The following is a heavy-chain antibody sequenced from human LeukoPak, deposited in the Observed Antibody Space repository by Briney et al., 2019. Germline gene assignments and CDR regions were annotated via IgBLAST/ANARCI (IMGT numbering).Heavy chain of an antibody. D-gene: IGHD1-14*01. CDR3: ARDSPESWFDP. V-gene: IGHV3-30-3*01. Sequence: GGSLRLSCAASGFTFSSYAMHWVRQAPGKGLEWVAVISYDGSNKYYADSVKGRFTISRDNSKNTLYLQMNSLRAEDTAVYYCARDSPESWFDPWGRGTLVTVSS. CDR1: GFTFSSYA. J-gene: IGHJ5*02. CDR2: ISYDGSNK.